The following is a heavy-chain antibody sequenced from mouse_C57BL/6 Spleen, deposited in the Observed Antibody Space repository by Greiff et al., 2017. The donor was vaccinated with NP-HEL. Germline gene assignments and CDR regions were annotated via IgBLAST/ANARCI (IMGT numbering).Heavy chain of an antibody. Sequence: EVQLVESGPGLVKPSQSLSLTCSVTGYSITSGYYWNWIRQFPGNKLEWMGYISYDGSNNYNPSLKNRISITRDTSKNQFFLKLNSVTTEDTATYYCARDFSYGYFDVWGTGTTVTVSS. J-gene: IGHJ1*03. CDR2: ISYDGSN. CDR1: GYSITSGYY. V-gene: IGHV3-6*01. CDR3: ARDFSYGYFDV.